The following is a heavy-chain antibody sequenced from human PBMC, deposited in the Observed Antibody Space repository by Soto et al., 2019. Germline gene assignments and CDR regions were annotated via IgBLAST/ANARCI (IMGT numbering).Heavy chain of an antibody. CDR2: ISGSGGST. V-gene: IGHV3-23*01. CDR3: ARVNGSSKCYVDY. Sequence: EVQLLESGGGLVQPGGSLRLSCAASGFTFSTYAMTWVRQAPGKGLEWVSSISGSGGSTYHAESTKGRFTISRDSSKNTVFLQMNSLRDEDTAVYYCARVNGSSKCYVDYWGQGTLVTVSS. D-gene: IGHD6-13*01. J-gene: IGHJ4*02. CDR1: GFTFSTYA.